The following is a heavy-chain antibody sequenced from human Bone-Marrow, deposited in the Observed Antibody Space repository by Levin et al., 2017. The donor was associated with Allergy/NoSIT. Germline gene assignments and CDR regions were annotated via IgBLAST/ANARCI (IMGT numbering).Heavy chain of an antibody. V-gene: IGHV4-59*11. CDR1: GGSISSHY. D-gene: IGHD2-15*01. Sequence: SETLSLTCSVSGGSISSHYWSWIRQPPGKGLEWIGYIYYTGSTTYNPSLKSRVTMSVDTSKNQFSLKLTSVTAADTAVYFCARYYCSGGICYHFDYWGQGTLVTVSS. CDR2: IYYTGST. CDR3: ARYYCSGGICYHFDY. J-gene: IGHJ4*02.